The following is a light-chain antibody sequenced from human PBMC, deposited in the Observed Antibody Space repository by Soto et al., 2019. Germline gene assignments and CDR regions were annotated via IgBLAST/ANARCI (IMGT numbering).Light chain of an antibody. V-gene: IGLV2-14*03. J-gene: IGLJ1*01. CDR1: SSDVGGYNY. CDR3: CSYTSSSTPWV. Sequence: QSVRTQPASGSGAPGQSITISCTGTSSDVGGYNYVSWYQQHPGKAPKLMIYDVSDRPSGVSNRFSASKSGNTASLTISGLQAEDEADYYCCSYTSSSTPWVFGTGTKVTVL. CDR2: DVS.